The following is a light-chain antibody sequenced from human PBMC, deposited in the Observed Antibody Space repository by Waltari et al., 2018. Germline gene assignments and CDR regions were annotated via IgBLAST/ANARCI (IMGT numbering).Light chain of an antibody. CDR2: GAS. Sequence: ELVLPQSPGTLSLSPGERATLSCRAIQSVSSSYLAWYQQKPGQAPRLLIYGASSRATGIPDRFSGSGSGTDFTLTISRLEPEDFAVYYCQQYGSSPVTFGQGTKVEIK. CDR1: QSVSSSY. V-gene: IGKV3-20*01. CDR3: QQYGSSPVT. J-gene: IGKJ1*01.